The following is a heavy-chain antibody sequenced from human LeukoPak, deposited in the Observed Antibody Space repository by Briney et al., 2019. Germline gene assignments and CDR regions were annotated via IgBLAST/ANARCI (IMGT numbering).Heavy chain of an antibody. Sequence: GESLKISCKGSGYSFTSYWIGWVRQMPGKGLEWMGIIYPGDSDTRYSPSFQGQVTISADKSINTAYLQWSSLKASDTAMYYCARSRRDGYNFSPFDTWGQGTMVTVSS. CDR3: ARSRRDGYNFSPFDT. CDR1: GYSFTSYW. V-gene: IGHV5-51*01. D-gene: IGHD5-24*01. CDR2: IYPGDSDT. J-gene: IGHJ3*02.